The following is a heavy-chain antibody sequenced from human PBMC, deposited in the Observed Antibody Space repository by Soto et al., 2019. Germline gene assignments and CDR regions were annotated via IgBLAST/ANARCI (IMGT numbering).Heavy chain of an antibody. V-gene: IGHV3-23*01. J-gene: IGHJ4*02. D-gene: IGHD3-3*01. CDR1: GFTFSSYA. CDR3: AKDQLVLRFLEWYFDY. CDR2: ISGSGGST. Sequence: GGSLRLSCAASGFTFSSYAMSWVRQAPGKGLEWVSAISGSGGSTYYADSVKGRFTISRDNSKNTLYLQMNSLRAEDTAVYYCAKDQLVLRFLEWYFDYWGQGTLVTVSS.